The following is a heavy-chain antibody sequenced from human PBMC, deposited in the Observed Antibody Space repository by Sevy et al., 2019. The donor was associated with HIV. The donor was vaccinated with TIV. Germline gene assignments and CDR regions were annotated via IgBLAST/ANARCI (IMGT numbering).Heavy chain of an antibody. CDR1: GFAFTTHA. CDR2: ISYEGTEK. Sequence: WGSLRLSCAASGFAFTTHAMHWVRQAPGKGLEWVAVISYEGTEKFYAASVEGRFTISRNNSKNMLSLQINSLRPEDTAVYYCARDGGNSVKGYPLYWGHGTLVTVSS. CDR3: ARDGGNSVKGYPLY. V-gene: IGHV3-30-3*01. D-gene: IGHD1-26*01. J-gene: IGHJ4*01.